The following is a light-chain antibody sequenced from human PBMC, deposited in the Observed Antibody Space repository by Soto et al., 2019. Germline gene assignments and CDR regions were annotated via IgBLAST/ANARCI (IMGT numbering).Light chain of an antibody. Sequence: QSVLTQPASVSGSPGQSITISCTGASSDVGLYDYVSWYQQHPGKAPQLMIYAVSNRPSGVSNRFSASKSGNTASLFISALQAEDEADYYCSSYTSESSYVFGSGTRVTVL. CDR1: SSDVGLYDY. J-gene: IGLJ1*01. CDR2: AVS. V-gene: IGLV2-14*01. CDR3: SSYTSESSYV.